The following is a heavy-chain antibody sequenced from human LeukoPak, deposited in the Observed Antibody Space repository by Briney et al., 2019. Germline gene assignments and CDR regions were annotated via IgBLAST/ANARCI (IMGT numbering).Heavy chain of an antibody. CDR2: INPNSGGT. CDR1: GYTLTGYY. J-gene: IGHJ3*02. Sequence: GASVKVSCKASGYTLTGYYMHWVRQAPGQGLEWMGWINPNSGGTNYAQKFQGRVTMTRDTSISTAYMELSRLRSDDTAVYYCARDLAPYSSSWYDAWCAFDIWGQGTMVTVSS. V-gene: IGHV1-2*02. D-gene: IGHD6-13*01. CDR3: ARDLAPYSSSWYDAWCAFDI.